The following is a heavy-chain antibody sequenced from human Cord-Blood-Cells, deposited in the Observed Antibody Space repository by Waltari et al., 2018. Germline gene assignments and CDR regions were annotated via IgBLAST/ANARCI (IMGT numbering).Heavy chain of an antibody. CDR1: GGSFSGYY. Sequence: QVQLQQWGAGLLKPSETLSLTCAVSGGSFSGYYWSWIRQPPGKGLEWIGEINHSGSTNYNPSLKSRVTISVDTSKNQFSLKLSSVTAADTAVYYCASTLYDSSGYYYDYWGQGTLVTVSS. D-gene: IGHD3-22*01. CDR2: INHSGST. CDR3: ASTLYDSSGYYYDY. V-gene: IGHV4-34*01. J-gene: IGHJ4*02.